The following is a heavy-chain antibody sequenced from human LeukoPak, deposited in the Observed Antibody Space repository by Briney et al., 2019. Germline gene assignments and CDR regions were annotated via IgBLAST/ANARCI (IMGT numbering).Heavy chain of an antibody. D-gene: IGHD2-2*01. Sequence: GGSLRLSCAASGFTFSSYAMSWVRQAPGKGLEWVSAISGSGGSTYYADSVKGRFTISRDNSKNTLYLQMNSLRAEDTAVYYCANQGAKDIVVVPAAIDYWGQGTLVTVSS. CDR3: ANQGAKDIVVVPAAIDY. CDR1: GFTFSSYA. CDR2: ISGSGGST. V-gene: IGHV3-23*01. J-gene: IGHJ4*02.